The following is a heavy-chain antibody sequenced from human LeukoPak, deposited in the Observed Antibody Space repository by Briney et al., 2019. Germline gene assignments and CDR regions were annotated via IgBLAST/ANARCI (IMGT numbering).Heavy chain of an antibody. V-gene: IGHV4-34*01. D-gene: IGHD1-7*01. CDR3: ASDHLSGTYYYMDV. J-gene: IGHJ6*03. Sequence: SETLSLTCAVYGGSFSGYYWSWIRQPPGKGLEWIGEINHSGSTNYNPSLKSRVTISVDRSKNQFSLKLSSVTAADTAVYYCASDHLSGTYYYMDVWGKGTTVTVSS. CDR2: INHSGST. CDR1: GGSFSGYY.